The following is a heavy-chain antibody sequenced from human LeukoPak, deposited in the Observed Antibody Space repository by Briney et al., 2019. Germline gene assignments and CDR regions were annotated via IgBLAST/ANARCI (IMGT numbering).Heavy chain of an antibody. CDR3: AIYRGSPHLYVVVVAPTSSFAY. D-gene: IGHD2-15*01. J-gene: IGHJ4*02. CDR1: GFTFSSYA. Sequence: GGSLRLSCAASGFTFSSYAMSWVRQAPGKGLEWVSAISGSGGSTYYADSVKGRFTISRDSSKNTLYLQMNSLRAEDTAVYYCAIYRGSPHLYVVVVAPTSSFAYWGQGTPVTVSS. V-gene: IGHV3-23*01. CDR2: ISGSGGST.